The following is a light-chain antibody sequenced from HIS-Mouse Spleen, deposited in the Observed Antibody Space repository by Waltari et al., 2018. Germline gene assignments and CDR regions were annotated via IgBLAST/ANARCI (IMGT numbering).Light chain of an antibody. CDR3: NSTDSSGNHRV. V-gene: IGLV3-10*01. J-gene: IGLJ2*01. CDR2: EDS. Sequence: SYELTQPPSVSVSPGQTARITCAGDALPKKYAYWYQQKSGQAPVLFIYEDSKRPSGIPERISGSSSGTIATLTISGAQVADEADYYCNSTDSSGNHRVFGGGTKLTVL. CDR1: ALPKKY.